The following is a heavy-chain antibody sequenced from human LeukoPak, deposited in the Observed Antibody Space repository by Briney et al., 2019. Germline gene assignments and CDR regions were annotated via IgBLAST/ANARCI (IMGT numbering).Heavy chain of an antibody. Sequence: GGSLRLSCVASGFAFSSYVMNWVRQAPGKGLEWVSYISSSGSAIYYADSVKGRFTISRDNAKNSLFLQVNSLRDEDTALYYRATDLVGGTNYWGQGILVTASS. CDR3: ATDLVGGTNY. CDR1: GFAFSSYV. J-gene: IGHJ4*02. D-gene: IGHD1-26*01. V-gene: IGHV3-48*02. CDR2: ISSSGSAI.